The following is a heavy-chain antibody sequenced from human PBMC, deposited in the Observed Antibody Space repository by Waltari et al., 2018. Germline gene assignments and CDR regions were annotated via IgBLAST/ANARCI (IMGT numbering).Heavy chain of an antibody. J-gene: IGHJ4*02. V-gene: IGHV4-39*01. Sequence: QLRLQESGPGLVKPSETLSLTCTVSGGSISSSSYYWGWIRPPPGKGLEWIGSIYSSGNTYYNPSLKSRVTISVDTSKNQFSLKLSSVTAADTAVYYCARLVVPAFWSDYYYFDYWGQGTLVTVSS. CDR2: IYSSGNT. CDR3: ARLVVPAFWSDYYYFDY. D-gene: IGHD3-3*01. CDR1: GGSISSSSYY.